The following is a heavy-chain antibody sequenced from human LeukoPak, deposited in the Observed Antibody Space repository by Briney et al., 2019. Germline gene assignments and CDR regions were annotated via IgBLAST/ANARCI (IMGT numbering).Heavy chain of an antibody. CDR1: GYTFTSYA. J-gene: IGHJ4*02. V-gene: IGHV1-3*01. CDR3: ARYNWNYGGSFDY. CDR2: INAGNGNT. D-gene: IGHD1-7*01. Sequence: ASVKVSCKASGYTFTSYAMHWVRQAPGQWLEWMGWINAGNGNTKYSQKFQGRITITRDTSASTAYMELSSLRSEDTAVYYCARYNWNYGGSFDYWGQGTLVTVSS.